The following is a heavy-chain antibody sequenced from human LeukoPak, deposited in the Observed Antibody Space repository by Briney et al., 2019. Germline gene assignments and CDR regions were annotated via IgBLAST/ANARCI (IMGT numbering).Heavy chain of an antibody. D-gene: IGHD6-19*01. CDR3: ARAIRGWYTY. V-gene: IGHV3-21*01. J-gene: IGHJ4*02. Sequence: GGSLRLSCAASGFTFSTYTMNWVRQAPGKGLEWVSFISSSSSYIYYADSVKGRFTISRDDAKNSLYLQMNSLRAEDTAVYYYARAIRGWYTYWGQGTLVTVSS. CDR2: ISSSSSYI. CDR1: GFTFSTYT.